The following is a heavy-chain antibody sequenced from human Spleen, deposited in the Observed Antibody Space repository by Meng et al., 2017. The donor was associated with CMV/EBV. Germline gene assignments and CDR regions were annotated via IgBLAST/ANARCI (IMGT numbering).Heavy chain of an antibody. Sequence: SETLSLTCTVSGGSISRTSYYWGWIRQPPGKGLEWVGSIYYSGTTYFNPSLKSRVTISVDTSKNQFSLKLSSVTAADTAVYYCARRIAAAGYYFDYWGQGTLVTVSS. D-gene: IGHD6-13*01. V-gene: IGHV4-39*07. CDR2: IYYSGTT. CDR1: GGSISRTSYY. J-gene: IGHJ4*02. CDR3: ARRIAAAGYYFDY.